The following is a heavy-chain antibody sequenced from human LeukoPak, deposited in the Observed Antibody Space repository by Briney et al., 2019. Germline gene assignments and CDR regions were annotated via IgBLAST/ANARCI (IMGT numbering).Heavy chain of an antibody. CDR3: ARGLRIPSYYFDY. J-gene: IGHJ4*02. Sequence: SQTLSLTCTVSGGSISSGGYYWSWIRQHPGKGLEWIGYIYYSGSTHYNPSLKSRVTVSVDTPKNQFSLKLSSVAAADTAVYYCARGLRIPSYYFDYWGQGTLVTVSS. V-gene: IGHV4-31*03. CDR2: IYYSGST. CDR1: GGSISSGGYY. D-gene: IGHD2-15*01.